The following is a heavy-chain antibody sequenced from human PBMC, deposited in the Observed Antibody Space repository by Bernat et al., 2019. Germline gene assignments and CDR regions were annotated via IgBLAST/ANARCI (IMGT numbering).Heavy chain of an antibody. J-gene: IGHJ3*02. V-gene: IGHV3-23*01. Sequence: EVQLLESGGGLVQPGGSLRLSCAASGFTFSSYAMSWVRQAPGKGLEWVSAISGSGGSTYYADSVNGRFTISRDNSKNTLYLQMNSLRAEDTAVYYCAKLGRWELSAFDIWGQGTMVTVSS. D-gene: IGHD1-26*01. CDR1: GFTFSSYA. CDR3: AKLGRWELSAFDI. CDR2: ISGSGGST.